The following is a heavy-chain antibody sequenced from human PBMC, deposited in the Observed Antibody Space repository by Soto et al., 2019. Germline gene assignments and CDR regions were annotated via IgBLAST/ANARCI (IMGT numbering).Heavy chain of an antibody. J-gene: IGHJ4*02. V-gene: IGHV5-51*01. CDR1: GYSFTSYW. CDR2: IYPGDSNT. Sequence: LGESLKISCKGSGYSFTSYWIGWVRQMPGKGLEWMGIIYPGDSNTRYSPSFEGQVTMSVDKSINTAYLQWSSLRASDTAIYFCARPSDVGLASSFEYWGQGTQVTVSS. CDR3: ARPSDVGLASSFEY.